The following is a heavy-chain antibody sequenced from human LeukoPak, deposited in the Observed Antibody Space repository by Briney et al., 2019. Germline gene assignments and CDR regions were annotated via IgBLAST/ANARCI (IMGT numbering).Heavy chain of an antibody. D-gene: IGHD3-10*01. CDR3: ARGRPERVRGVIITFDY. CDR2: IYYSGST. J-gene: IGHJ4*02. CDR1: GGSISSGGYY. V-gene: IGHV4-31*03. Sequence: SETLSLTCTVSGGSISSGGYYWSWIRQHPGKGLEWIGYIYYSGSTYYNSSLKSRVTISVDTSKNQFSLKLSSVTAADTAVYYCARGRPERVRGVIITFDYWGQGTLVTVSS.